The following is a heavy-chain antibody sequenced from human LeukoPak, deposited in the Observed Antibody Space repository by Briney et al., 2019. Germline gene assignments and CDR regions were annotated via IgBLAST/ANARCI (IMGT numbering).Heavy chain of an antibody. CDR1: GGSISSGGYS. CDR2: IYHSGST. Sequence: SETLSLTCAVSGGSISSGGYSWSWIRQPPGKGLEWIGYIYHSGSTYYNPSLKSRVTISVDRPKNQFSLKLSSVTAADTAVYYCARDSYDGVDYWGQGTLVTVSS. J-gene: IGHJ4*02. V-gene: IGHV4-30-2*01. D-gene: IGHD3-22*01. CDR3: ARDSYDGVDY.